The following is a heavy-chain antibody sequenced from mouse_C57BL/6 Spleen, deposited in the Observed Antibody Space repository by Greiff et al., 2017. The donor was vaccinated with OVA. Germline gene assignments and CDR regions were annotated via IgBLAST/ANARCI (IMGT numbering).Heavy chain of an antibody. J-gene: IGHJ1*03. V-gene: IGHV1-69*01. CDR2: IDPSDSYT. CDR1: GYTFTSYW. D-gene: IGHD2-1*01. Sequence: VQLQQPGAELVMPGASVKLSCKASGYTFTSYWMHWVKQRPGQGLEWIGEIDPSDSYTNYNQKFKGKSTLTVDKSSSTAYMQLSSLTSEDSAVYDCARAGNYLWYFDVWGTGTTVTVSS. CDR3: ARAGNYLWYFDV.